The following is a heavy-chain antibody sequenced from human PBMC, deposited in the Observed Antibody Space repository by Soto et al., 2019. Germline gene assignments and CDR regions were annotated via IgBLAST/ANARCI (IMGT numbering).Heavy chain of an antibody. J-gene: IGHJ4*02. CDR1: GGFTSTNNW. CDR3: ARSPPSSYYGGSGTFDY. CDR2: AYHSGST. D-gene: IGHD3-10*01. V-gene: IGHV4-4*02. Sequence: PSETLSLTCAVSGGFTSTNNWWSWVRQPPGKGLEWIGDAYHSGSTEYNPSLKSRVSIAVDKSKNQISLKLTSATAADTAVYYGARSPPSSYYGGSGTFDYWGQGTLVTVSS.